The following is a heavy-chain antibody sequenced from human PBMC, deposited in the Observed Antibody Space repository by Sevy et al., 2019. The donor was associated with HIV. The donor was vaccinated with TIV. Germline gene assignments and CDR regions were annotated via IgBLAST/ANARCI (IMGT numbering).Heavy chain of an antibody. CDR2: IYSGGSI. J-gene: IGHJ4*02. D-gene: IGHD5-12*01. Sequence: GGSLRLSCAASGFTVSSNYMSWVRQAPGKGLEWVSIIYSGGSIYYADSLKGRFTISRDNSKNSLYLQMNSLSAEDTARYYCARGSGGYDEGYFDYWGQGTLVTGSS. CDR1: GFTVSSNY. V-gene: IGHV3-53*01. CDR3: ARGSGGYDEGYFDY.